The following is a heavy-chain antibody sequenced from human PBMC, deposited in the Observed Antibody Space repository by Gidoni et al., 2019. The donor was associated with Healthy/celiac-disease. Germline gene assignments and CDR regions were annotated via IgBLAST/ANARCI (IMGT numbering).Heavy chain of an antibody. CDR2: IIPILGIA. D-gene: IGHD2-2*01. Sequence: QVQLVQSGAEVKKPGSSVKVSCKASGGTFSSYAISWVRQAPGQVLEWMGRIIPILGIANYAQKFQGRVTITADKSTSTAYMELSSLRSEDTAVYYCARAPDCSSTSCPFDYWGQGTLVTVSS. J-gene: IGHJ4*02. V-gene: IGHV1-69*09. CDR3: ARAPDCSSTSCPFDY. CDR1: GGTFSSYA.